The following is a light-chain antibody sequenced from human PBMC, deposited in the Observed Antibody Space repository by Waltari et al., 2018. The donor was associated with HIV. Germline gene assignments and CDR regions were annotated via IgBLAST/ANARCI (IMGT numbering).Light chain of an antibody. V-gene: IGLV2-14*01. CDR2: GGK. Sequence: QSALAQPASVSGPPGQSIPNSCTGPSSADFNFDSWYHHHPAKAPKVIIYGGKDRAAWVSARFSASKSDITASLTISGLQTDDEANYYCSSYTGRVSLFGGGTKLTVL. CDR3: SSYTGRVSL. CDR1: SSADFNF. J-gene: IGLJ2*01.